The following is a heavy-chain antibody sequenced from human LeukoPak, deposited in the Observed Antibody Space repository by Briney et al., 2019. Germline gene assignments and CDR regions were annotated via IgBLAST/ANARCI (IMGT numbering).Heavy chain of an antibody. D-gene: IGHD6-19*01. CDR3: ARMYSSGWYWGSEDY. V-gene: IGHV4-4*08. CDR2: IYTNGRT. CDR1: GASISSYS. J-gene: IGHJ4*02. Sequence: SETLSLTCTVSGASISSYSWSWIRQSPEKGLEWIGYIYTNGRTTYNPSLKSRVTISEDTSKNQISLKLSSVTAADTAVYYCARMYSSGWYWGSEDYWGQGTLVTVSS.